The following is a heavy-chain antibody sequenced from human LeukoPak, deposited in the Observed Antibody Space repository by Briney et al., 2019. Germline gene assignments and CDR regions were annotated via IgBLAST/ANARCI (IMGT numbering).Heavy chain of an antibody. D-gene: IGHD2-15*01. CDR3: ARGVVAVAAKQFDY. CDR1: GGSFSGYY. CDR2: INHSGST. J-gene: IGHJ4*02. Sequence: PSETLSLTCAVYGGSFSGYYWSWIRQPPGKGLEWIGEINHSGSTNYNPSLKSRVTISVDTSKNQFSLKLSSVTAADTAVYYCARGVVAVAAKQFDYWGQGTLVTVSS. V-gene: IGHV4-34*01.